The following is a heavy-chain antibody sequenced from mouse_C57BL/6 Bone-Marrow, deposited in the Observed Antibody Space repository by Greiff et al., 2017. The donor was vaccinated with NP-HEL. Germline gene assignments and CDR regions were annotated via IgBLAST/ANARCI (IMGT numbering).Heavy chain of an antibody. CDR3: TGYGKVDY. V-gene: IGHV14-4*01. J-gene: IGHJ2*01. CDR1: GFNIKDDY. CDR2: IDPENGDT. D-gene: IGHD2-1*01. Sequence: VQLQQSGAELVRPGASVKLSCTASGFNIKDDYMHWVKQRPEQGLEWIGWIDPENGDTEYASKFQGKATITADTSSNTAYVQLSSLTSEDTAVYYCTGYGKVDYWGQGTTLTVSS.